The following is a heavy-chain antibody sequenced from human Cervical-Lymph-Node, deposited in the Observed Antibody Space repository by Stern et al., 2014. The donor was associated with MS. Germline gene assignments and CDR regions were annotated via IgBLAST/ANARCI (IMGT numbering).Heavy chain of an antibody. J-gene: IGHJ4*02. Sequence: VQLVESGAEVEKPGSSVKVSCKASGGTFSSSAINWVRQAPGHGLEWMGGIIPVFDTASYAQQFQGRVTLTADVSTSTVYMELTSLQFEDTAVYYCARVGSQNFDYWGQGTLVTVSS. CDR1: GGTFSSSA. V-gene: IGHV1-69*01. D-gene: IGHD3-10*01. CDR3: ARVGSQNFDY. CDR2: IIPVFDTA.